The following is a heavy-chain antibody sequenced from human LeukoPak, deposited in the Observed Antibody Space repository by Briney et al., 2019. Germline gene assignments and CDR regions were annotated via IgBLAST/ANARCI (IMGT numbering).Heavy chain of an antibody. V-gene: IGHV3-11*04. Sequence: GGSLRLSCAASGFTFSDYYMSWIRQAPGKGLEWVSYISTSGSSIYYADSVKGRFTISRDNAKNSLYLQMNSLRAEDTAVYYCARDRSVTTGYYYYYMDVWGKGTTVTISS. CDR1: GFTFSDYY. J-gene: IGHJ6*03. CDR2: ISTSGSSI. CDR3: ARDRSVTTGYYYYYMDV. D-gene: IGHD4-17*01.